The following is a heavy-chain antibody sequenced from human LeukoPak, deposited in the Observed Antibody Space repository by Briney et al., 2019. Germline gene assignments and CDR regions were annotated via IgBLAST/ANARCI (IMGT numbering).Heavy chain of an antibody. D-gene: IGHD5-12*01. V-gene: IGHV3-33*01. J-gene: IGHJ4*02. CDR3: ARGLLRGGYRYYFDY. CDR2: IWYDGSNK. CDR1: GLTFSSYG. Sequence: PGRSLRLSCAASGLTFSSYGMHWVRQAPGKGLEWVAVIWYDGSNKYYADSVKGRFTISRDNSKNTLYLQMNSLRAEDTAVYYCARGLLRGGYRYYFDYWGQGTLVTVSS.